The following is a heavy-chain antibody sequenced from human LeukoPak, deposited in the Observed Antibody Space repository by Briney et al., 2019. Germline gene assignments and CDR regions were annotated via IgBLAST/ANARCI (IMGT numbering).Heavy chain of an antibody. Sequence: GRSLRLSCAASGFTFDDYAMHWVRQAPGKGLEWVSGISWNSGSLGYADSVKGRFTIPGDNAKNSLYLQMNSLRTEDPAFYYCAKDKLCSSTSCYSGFDYWGQGTLVTVSP. CDR1: GFTFDDYA. CDR3: AKDKLCSSTSCYSGFDY. V-gene: IGHV3-9*01. CDR2: ISWNSGSL. D-gene: IGHD2-2*02. J-gene: IGHJ4*02.